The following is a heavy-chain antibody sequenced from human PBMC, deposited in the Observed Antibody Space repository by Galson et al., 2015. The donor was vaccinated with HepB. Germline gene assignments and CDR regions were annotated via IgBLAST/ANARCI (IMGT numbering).Heavy chain of an antibody. J-gene: IGHJ4*02. V-gene: IGHV3-30*04. CDR3: ARDPKGIAASFFDY. CDR1: GFTFSSYA. Sequence: SLRLSCAASGFTFSSYAMHWVRQAPGKGLEWVAVISYDGSNKYYADSVKGRFTISRDNSKNTLYLQMNSLRAEDTAVYYCARDPKGIAASFFDYWGQGTLVTVSS. D-gene: IGHD6-13*01. CDR2: ISYDGSNK.